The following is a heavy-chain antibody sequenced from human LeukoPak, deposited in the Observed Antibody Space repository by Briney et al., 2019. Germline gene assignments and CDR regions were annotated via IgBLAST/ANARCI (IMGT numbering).Heavy chain of an antibody. D-gene: IGHD3-22*01. Sequence: GASVTVSCKASGYTFTSYYMHWVRQAPGQGLEWMGIINPSGGSTSYAQKFQGRVTMTRDTSTSTVYMELSSLRSEDTAVYYCARDYYDSSGQIDFDYWGQGTLVTVSS. J-gene: IGHJ4*02. CDR2: INPSGGST. CDR3: ARDYYDSSGQIDFDY. CDR1: GYTFTSYY. V-gene: IGHV1-46*01.